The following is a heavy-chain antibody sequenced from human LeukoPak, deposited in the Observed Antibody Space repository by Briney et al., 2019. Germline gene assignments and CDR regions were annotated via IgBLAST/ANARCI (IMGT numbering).Heavy chain of an antibody. V-gene: IGHV4-4*09. CDR3: ARGSDSSGRPYYYYMDV. Sequence: SETLSLSCIVSGGSVRSSFWSWIRQPPGKGLEWIGYIYTSGSTNYNPSLKSRVTISVDTSKNQFSLKLSSVTAADTAVYYCARGSDSSGRPYYYYMDVWGKGTTVTVSS. CDR2: IYTSGST. CDR1: GGSVRSSF. J-gene: IGHJ6*03. D-gene: IGHD3-22*01.